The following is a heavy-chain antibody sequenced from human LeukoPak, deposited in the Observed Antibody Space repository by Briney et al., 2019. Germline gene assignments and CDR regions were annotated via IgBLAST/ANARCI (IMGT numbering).Heavy chain of an antibody. D-gene: IGHD6-19*01. CDR1: GGSFSGYY. V-gene: IGHV4-34*01. CDR3: ARQGGSSGSFSYYYYYYYMDV. CDR2: INHSGST. Sequence: SETLSLTCAVYGGSFSGYYWSWIRQPPGKGLEWIGEINHSGSTNYNPSLKSRVTISVDTSKNQFSLKLSSVTAADTAVYYCARQGGSSGSFSYYYYYYYMDVWGKGTTVTVSS. J-gene: IGHJ6*03.